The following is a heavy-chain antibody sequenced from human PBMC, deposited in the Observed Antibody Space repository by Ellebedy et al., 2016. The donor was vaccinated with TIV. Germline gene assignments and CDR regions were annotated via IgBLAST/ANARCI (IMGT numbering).Heavy chain of an antibody. D-gene: IGHD1-1*01. CDR2: IYYTGNT. J-gene: IGHJ4*02. CDR1: GGSISSGSYY. V-gene: IGHV4-39*07. Sequence: SETLSLTCTVSGGSISSGSYYWGWIRQSPGKGLEWIGAIYYTGNTYYNLSLKSRVTISIDTSKNQFSLKMSSVTAADTAMYYCARGGTSYSDYWGQGTLVTVSS. CDR3: ARGGTSYSDY.